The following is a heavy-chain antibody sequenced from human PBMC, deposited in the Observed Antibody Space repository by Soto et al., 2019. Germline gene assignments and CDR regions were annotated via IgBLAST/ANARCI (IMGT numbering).Heavy chain of an antibody. CDR1: GFIFSNAW. J-gene: IGHJ4*01. D-gene: IGHD3-10*02. V-gene: IGHV3-15*07. Sequence: GGSLRLSCAASGFIFSNAWINWVRQAPGKGLEWVGRIKSKADGGTTDFAAPVKGRFAISRDDSKNMMYMEMSSLRTEDTAVYYFTTDSYVNMQIVRFDYWGNGTLVTVSS. CDR3: TTDSYVNMQIVRFDY. CDR2: IKSKADGGTT.